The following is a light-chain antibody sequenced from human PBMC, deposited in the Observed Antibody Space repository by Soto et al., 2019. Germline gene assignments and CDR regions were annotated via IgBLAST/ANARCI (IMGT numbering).Light chain of an antibody. J-gene: IGKJ3*01. CDR1: QSVTSNY. CDR2: GAS. Sequence: EIVLTQSPGTLSLSPGERATLSCRASQSVTSNYLAWYQQKPGQAPRLLIYGASRRATGIPDRFSGSGSGTDFTLTIGTLEPEDFAVYYCQQYGSTLFTFGPGTTVDIK. V-gene: IGKV3-20*01. CDR3: QQYGSTLFT.